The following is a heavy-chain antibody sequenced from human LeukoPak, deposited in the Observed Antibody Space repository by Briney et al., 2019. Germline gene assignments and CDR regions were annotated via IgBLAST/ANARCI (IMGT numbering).Heavy chain of an antibody. CDR2: ISYDGSNK. J-gene: IGHJ4*02. CDR1: GFTFSSYA. CDR3: AGGRAPVEKAAVDY. V-gene: IGHV3-30*04. D-gene: IGHD6-13*01. Sequence: GGSLRLSCAASGFTFSSYAMHWVRQAPGKGLEWVAVISYDGSNKYYADSVKGRFTISRDNSKNTLYLQMNSLRAEDTAVYYCAGGRAPVEKAAVDYWGQGTLVTVSS.